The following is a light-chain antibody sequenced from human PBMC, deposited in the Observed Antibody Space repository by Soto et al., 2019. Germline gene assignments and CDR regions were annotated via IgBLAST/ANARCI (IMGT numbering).Light chain of an antibody. Sequence: DTQMTQSPSSVSASVGDRVSITCRASQGISNWLAWYQQKPGRAPKLLIYAASSLQSGVSSRFSGSGSGTHFSFTISGLQAEDIGTYYCQQYDTLPPTYTFGQGTQLEIK. CDR1: QGISNW. V-gene: IGKV1-12*01. CDR3: QQYDTLPPTYT. CDR2: AAS. J-gene: IGKJ2*01.